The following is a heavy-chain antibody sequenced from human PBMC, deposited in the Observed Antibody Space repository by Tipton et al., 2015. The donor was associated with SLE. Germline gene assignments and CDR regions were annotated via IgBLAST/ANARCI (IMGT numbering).Heavy chain of an antibody. CDR1: GFTFSDYS. CDR3: ATVSVAGTFGGYFHR. V-gene: IGHV3-30*03. Sequence: RSLRLSCAASGFTFSDYSMTWVRQAPGKGLEWVAVMSYDGSYKYYADSVKGRFTISRDNSKNTVYLQMSSLRAEDTAVYYCATVSVAGTFGGYFHRWGQGTLVTVS. D-gene: IGHD6-19*01. J-gene: IGHJ1*01. CDR2: MSYDGSYK.